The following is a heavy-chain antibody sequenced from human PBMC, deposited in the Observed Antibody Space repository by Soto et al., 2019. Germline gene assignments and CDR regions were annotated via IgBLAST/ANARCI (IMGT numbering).Heavy chain of an antibody. CDR3: ARDRDCSSTSCFLYYYYYGMDV. CDR2: IWYDGSNK. CDR1: GFTFSSYG. J-gene: IGHJ6*02. D-gene: IGHD2-2*01. V-gene: IGHV3-33*01. Sequence: QVQLVESGGGVVQPGRSLRLSCAASGFTFSSYGMHWVGQAPGKGLEWVAVIWYDGSNKYYADSVKGRFTISRDNSKNTLYLQMNSLRAEDTAVYYCARDRDCSSTSCFLYYYYYGMDVWGQGTTVTVSS.